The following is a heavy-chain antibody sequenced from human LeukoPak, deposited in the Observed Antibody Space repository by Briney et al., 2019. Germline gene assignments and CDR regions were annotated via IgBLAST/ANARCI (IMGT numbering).Heavy chain of an antibody. Sequence: GGSLRLSCTASGFTFSNFWMGWVRQAPGKGLEWVANIKQDETEKFYLGSVKGRFTISRDNAKNSLYLQMNSLRVEDTAVYYCARDPPGIAASGTYYWGQGTLVTVSS. CDR3: ARDPPGIAASGTYY. D-gene: IGHD6-13*01. V-gene: IGHV3-7*03. J-gene: IGHJ4*02. CDR2: IKQDETEK. CDR1: GFTFSNFW.